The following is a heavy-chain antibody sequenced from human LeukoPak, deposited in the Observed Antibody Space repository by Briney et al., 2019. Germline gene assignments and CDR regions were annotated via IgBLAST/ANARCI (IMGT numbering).Heavy chain of an antibody. J-gene: IGHJ5*02. CDR1: GYTFTGYY. D-gene: IGHD4-11*01. Sequence: ASVKVSCKASGYTFTGYYMHWVRQAPGQGLEWMGWINPNSGGTNYAQKFQGRVTMTRDTSTSTAYMELSRLRSDDTAVYYCARVPRYSDYAFAWFDPWGQGTLVTASS. CDR3: ARVPRYSDYAFAWFDP. V-gene: IGHV1-2*02. CDR2: INPNSGGT.